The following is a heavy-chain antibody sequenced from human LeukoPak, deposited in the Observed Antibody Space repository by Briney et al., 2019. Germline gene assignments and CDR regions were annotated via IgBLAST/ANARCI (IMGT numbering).Heavy chain of an antibody. Sequence: SETLSLTCAVYGGSFSGYYWSWIRQPPGKGLEWIGEINHSGSTNYNPSLKSRVTISVDTSKNQFSLKLSSVTAADAAVYYCALSMLDGVSGVDYWGQGTLVTLSS. D-gene: IGHD2-8*01. CDR1: GGSFSGYY. J-gene: IGHJ4*02. V-gene: IGHV4-34*01. CDR3: ALSMLDGVSGVDY. CDR2: INHSGST.